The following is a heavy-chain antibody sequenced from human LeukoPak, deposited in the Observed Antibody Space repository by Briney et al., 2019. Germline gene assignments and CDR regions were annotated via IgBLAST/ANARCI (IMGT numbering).Heavy chain of an antibody. CDR2: VSGSGGST. CDR1: GFTFSSDA. CDR3: AKVLLWFGELAYYFDY. V-gene: IGHV3-23*01. J-gene: IGHJ4*02. Sequence: PGGSLRLSCAASGFTFSSDAMSWVRQAPGQGLEWVSAVSGSGGSTYYADSVKGRFTISRDNSKNTLYLRMNSLRAEDTAVYYCAKVLLWFGELAYYFDYWGQGTLVTVSS. D-gene: IGHD3-10*01.